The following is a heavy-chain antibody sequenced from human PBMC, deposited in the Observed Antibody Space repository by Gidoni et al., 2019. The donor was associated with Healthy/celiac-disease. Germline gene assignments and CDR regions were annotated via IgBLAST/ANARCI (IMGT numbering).Heavy chain of an antibody. V-gene: IGHV4-30-2*01. CDR1: GGSISSGGYS. D-gene: IGHD2-15*01. Sequence: QLQLQESGSGLVKPSQTLSLTCAVSGGSISSGGYSWSWIRQPPGKGLEWIGYIYHSGSTYYNPSLKSRVTISVDRSKNQFSLKLSSVTAADTAVYYCARVAASPYYYYGMDVWGQGTTVTVSS. J-gene: IGHJ6*02. CDR3: ARVAASPYYYYGMDV. CDR2: IYHSGST.